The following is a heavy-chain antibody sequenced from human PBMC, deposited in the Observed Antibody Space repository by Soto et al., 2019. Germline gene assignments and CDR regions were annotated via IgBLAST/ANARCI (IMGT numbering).Heavy chain of an antibody. CDR2: IYYSGGT. J-gene: IGHJ4*02. Sequence: PGPWPPSETLSLTCTVSGGSISNYYWSWFRQPPGKGLEWIGSIYYSGGTNYNPSLKSRATISVDTSRNQFSLKLSSVTAADTAVYYCARANYFDYWGQGTLVTVSS. CDR1: GGSISNYY. CDR3: ARANYFDY. V-gene: IGHV4-59*01.